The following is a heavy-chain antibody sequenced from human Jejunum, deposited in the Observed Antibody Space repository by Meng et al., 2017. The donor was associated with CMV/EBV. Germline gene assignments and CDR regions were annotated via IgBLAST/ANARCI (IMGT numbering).Heavy chain of an antibody. V-gene: IGHV4-39*07. J-gene: IGHJ1*01. CDR1: GGSISSRSYY. D-gene: IGHD3-10*01. Sequence: LQLQESGPVLVKPSETLSLTCTVSGGSISSRSYYWGWIRQPPGKGLEWIGSIYYSGSTYYNPSLKSRVTISVDTSKNQFFLKLSSVTAADTAVYHCLRGSGGSVWGQGTLVTVSS. CDR3: LRGSGGSV. CDR2: IYYSGST.